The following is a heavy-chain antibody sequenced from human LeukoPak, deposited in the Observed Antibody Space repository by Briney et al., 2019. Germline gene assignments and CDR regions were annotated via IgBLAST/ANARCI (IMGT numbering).Heavy chain of an antibody. D-gene: IGHD6-13*01. Sequence: GGSLRLSCAASGINFRSSGMHWVRQAPGKGLEWVTFMQNDRTDKSYAASVQGRFTISRDNSKNTVYLHMNSLRADDTALYYCAREGGRAAPGRFDYWGQGTLVTVSS. CDR2: MQNDRTDK. J-gene: IGHJ4*02. V-gene: IGHV3-30*02. CDR3: AREGGRAAPGRFDY. CDR1: GINFRSSG.